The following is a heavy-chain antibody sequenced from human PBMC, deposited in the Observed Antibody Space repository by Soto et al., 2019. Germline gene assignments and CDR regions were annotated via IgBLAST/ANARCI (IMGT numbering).Heavy chain of an antibody. CDR3: ARHHGPTTSENWFDP. J-gene: IGHJ5*02. CDR1: GYTFFTYD. CDR2: ISTYSGDT. D-gene: IGHD5-12*01. Sequence: QVHLVQSGVEVKTPGASVKVSCQASGYTFFTYDISWVRQAPGQGLEWMGWISTYSGDTKYAQKFQGRVPMTPDTPTTTASLELRSLRSDDTAVYYCARHHGPTTSENWFDPWGQGTLVTVSS. V-gene: IGHV1-18*01.